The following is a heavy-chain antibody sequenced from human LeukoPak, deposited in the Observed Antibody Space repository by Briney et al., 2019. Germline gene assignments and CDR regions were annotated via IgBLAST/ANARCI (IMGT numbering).Heavy chain of an antibody. Sequence: PGGSLRLSCAASGFTVSSNYMSWVRQAPGKGLEWVSVIYSGGSTYYADSVKGRFTISRDNSKNTLYLQMNSLRAEDTAVYYCARDIDNYDGDYWGQGTLVTVSS. V-gene: IGHV3-53*01. J-gene: IGHJ4*02. D-gene: IGHD3-22*01. CDR1: GFTVSSNY. CDR3: ARDIDNYDGDY. CDR2: IYSGGST.